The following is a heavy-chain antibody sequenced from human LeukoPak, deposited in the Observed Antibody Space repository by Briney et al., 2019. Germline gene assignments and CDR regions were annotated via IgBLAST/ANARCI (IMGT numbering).Heavy chain of an antibody. CDR2: IYPGDSDT. CDR3: ARHAQDGYYDSSGYYFSAGYYFDY. J-gene: IGHJ4*02. V-gene: IGHV5-51*01. Sequence: GESLKISGKGSGYSFTSYWIGGVRQMPGKGLEWMGIIYPGDSDTRYSPSFQGQVTISADKSISTAYLQWSSLKASDTAMYYCARHAQDGYYDSSGYYFSAGYYFDYWGQGTLVTVSS. D-gene: IGHD3-22*01. CDR1: GYSFTSYW.